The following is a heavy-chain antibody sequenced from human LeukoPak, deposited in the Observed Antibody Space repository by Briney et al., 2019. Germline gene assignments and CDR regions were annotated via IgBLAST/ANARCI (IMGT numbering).Heavy chain of an antibody. CDR1: GYSFTSYW. V-gene: IGHV5-51*01. J-gene: IGHJ4*02. D-gene: IGHD5-18*01. Sequence: GESLKISCKGSGYSFTSYWIGWVRQMPGKGLEWMGIIYPGDSHTTYSPSFQGQVTISVGKSINTAYLQWSSLKASDTAMYYCARSPDTIYFDSWGQGTLVTVSS. CDR3: ARSPDTIYFDS. CDR2: IYPGDSHT.